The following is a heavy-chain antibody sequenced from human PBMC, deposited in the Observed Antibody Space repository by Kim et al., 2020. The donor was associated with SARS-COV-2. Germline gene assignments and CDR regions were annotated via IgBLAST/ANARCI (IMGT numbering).Heavy chain of an antibody. CDR3: ARERRIVVVTTLDYFDF. CDR1: GFTFSDYY. V-gene: IGHV3-11*01. D-gene: IGHD2-21*02. Sequence: GGSLRLSCAASGFTFSDYYITWIRQAPGKGLEWISYISGSGDTIYYADSVKGRFTISRDNAKNSVYLQVNSLRAEDTAVYFCARERRIVVVTTLDYFDFWGQGALVTVSS. CDR2: ISGSGDTI. J-gene: IGHJ4*02.